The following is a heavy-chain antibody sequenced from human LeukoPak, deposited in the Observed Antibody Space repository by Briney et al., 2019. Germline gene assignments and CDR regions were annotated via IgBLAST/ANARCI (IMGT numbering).Heavy chain of an antibody. Sequence: SETLSPTCTVSGGSISSYYWSWFRQPPGKGLEWIGYTHYSGDTNYNPSLKGRLTISVDTSKNQLSLKLNSVTSADTAVYYCARGAWYQDFWGQGTLVTVSS. CDR2: THYSGDT. J-gene: IGHJ4*02. D-gene: IGHD6-13*01. CDR3: ARGAWYQDF. V-gene: IGHV4-59*01. CDR1: GGSISSYY.